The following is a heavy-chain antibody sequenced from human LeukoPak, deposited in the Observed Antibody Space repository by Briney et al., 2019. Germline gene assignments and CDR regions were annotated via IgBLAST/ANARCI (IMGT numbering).Heavy chain of an antibody. CDR1: GYTFTSYG. CDR2: ISAYNGNT. J-gene: IGHJ4*02. Sequence: ASVKVSCKASGYTFTSYGISWVRQAPGQGLEWMGWISAYNGNTNYAQKLQGRVTMTTDTSTSTAYMELRSLRSDDTAVYYCARVGEGTGSYYRYSDYWGQGTLVTVSS. V-gene: IGHV1-18*01. CDR3: ARVGEGTGSYYRYSDY. D-gene: IGHD4-11*01.